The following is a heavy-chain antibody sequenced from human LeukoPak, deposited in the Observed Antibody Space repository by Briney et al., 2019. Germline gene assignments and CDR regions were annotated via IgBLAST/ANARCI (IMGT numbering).Heavy chain of an antibody. V-gene: IGHV3-7*01. Sequence: GGSLRLSCEVSGFTFTDYWMNWVRQAPGKGPEWVASIRQDGSEKTYVDSLKGRFTISRDNTKNSLSLQLNGLRAEDTAVYYCARDGTAAGLYFDLWGQGTLVTVSS. J-gene: IGHJ4*01. D-gene: IGHD6-13*01. CDR3: ARDGTAAGLYFDL. CDR1: GFTFTDYW. CDR2: IRQDGSEK.